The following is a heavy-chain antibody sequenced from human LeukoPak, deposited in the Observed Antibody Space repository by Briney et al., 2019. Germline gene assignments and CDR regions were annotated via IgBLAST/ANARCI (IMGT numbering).Heavy chain of an antibody. CDR1: GGSMSSYY. J-gene: IGHJ5*02. Sequence: PSETLSLTCTVSGGSMSSYYWSWIRQPAGKGLEWIGRIYTSGSTNYNPSLKSRVTMSVDTSKNQFSLKLSSVTAADTAVYYCARDSPDWNYEIGWFDPWGQGTLVTVSS. CDR2: IYTSGST. V-gene: IGHV4-4*07. D-gene: IGHD1-7*01. CDR3: ARDSPDWNYEIGWFDP.